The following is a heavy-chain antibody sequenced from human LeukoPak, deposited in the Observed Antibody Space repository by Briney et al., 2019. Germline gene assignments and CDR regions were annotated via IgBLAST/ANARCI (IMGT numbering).Heavy chain of an antibody. CDR2: INHSGST. CDR3: ARTYSSGGVDP. V-gene: IGHV4-34*01. Sequence: SETLSLTCAVYGGSFSGYYWSWIRQPPGKGLEWIGEINHSGSTNYNPSLKSRVTISVDRSKNQFSLKLSSVTAADTAVYYCARTYSSGGVDPWGQGTLVTVSS. D-gene: IGHD6-19*01. J-gene: IGHJ5*02. CDR1: GGSFSGYY.